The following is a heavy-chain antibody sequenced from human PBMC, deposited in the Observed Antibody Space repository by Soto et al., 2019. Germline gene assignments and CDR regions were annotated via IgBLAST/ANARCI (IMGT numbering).Heavy chain of an antibody. V-gene: IGHV3-33*01. CDR3: ARGLSWLDAFDI. CDR1: GFTFSSYG. Sequence: GGSLRLSCAASGFTFSSYGMHWVRQAPGKGLEWVAVIWYDGSNKYYADSVKGRFTISRDNSKNTLYLQMNSLRAKDTAVYYCARGLSWLDAFDIWGQGTMVTVSS. CDR2: IWYDGSNK. D-gene: IGHD5-12*01. J-gene: IGHJ3*02.